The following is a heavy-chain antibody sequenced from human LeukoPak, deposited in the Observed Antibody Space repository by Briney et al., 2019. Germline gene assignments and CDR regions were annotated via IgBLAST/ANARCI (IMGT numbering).Heavy chain of an antibody. V-gene: IGHV3-21*01. CDR3: APIDTDFDY. D-gene: IGHD2-2*02. CDR1: GFTFSSYS. Sequence: GGSLRLSCAASGFTFSSYSMKCVRQAPGKGREWVSSSSSSSSYIYYADSVKGRFTISRDNAKNSLYLQTNSLRAEDTAVYYCAPIDTDFDYWGQGTLVTVSS. J-gene: IGHJ4*02. CDR2: SSSSSSYI.